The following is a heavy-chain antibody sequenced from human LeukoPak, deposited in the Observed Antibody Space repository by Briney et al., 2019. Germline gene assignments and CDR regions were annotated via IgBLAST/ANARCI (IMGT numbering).Heavy chain of an antibody. J-gene: IGHJ2*01. CDR3: ARGLYEAGNFDL. V-gene: IGHV3-48*03. Sequence: PGESLRLSCAASGFTFSSYEMNWVRQAPGKGLEWVSYISSSGSTIYYADSVKGRFTISRDNAKNSLYLQMNSLRAEDTAVYYCARGLYEAGNFDLWGRGTLVTVSS. CDR1: GFTFSSYE. D-gene: IGHD2-8*01. CDR2: ISSSGSTI.